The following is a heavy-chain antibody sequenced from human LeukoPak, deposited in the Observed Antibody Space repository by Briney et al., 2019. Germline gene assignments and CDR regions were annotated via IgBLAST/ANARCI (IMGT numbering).Heavy chain of an antibody. CDR3: ARDRGKPVSTYFDY. J-gene: IGHJ4*02. CDR1: GFTFSDDY. CDR2: ISSGGSTI. V-gene: IGHV3-11*01. D-gene: IGHD5-24*01. Sequence: PGGSLRLSCAASGFTFSDDYMSWIRQAPGKGPEWVSYISSGGSTIFYADSVKGRFTISRDNAKNSLYLQMNSLRAEDTAVYYCARDRGKPVSTYFDYWGQGTLVTVSS.